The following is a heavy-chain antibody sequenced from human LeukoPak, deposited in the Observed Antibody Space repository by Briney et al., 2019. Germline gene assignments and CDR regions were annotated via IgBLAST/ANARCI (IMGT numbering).Heavy chain of an antibody. CDR3: ARLPTFYYDSSGYHYDY. V-gene: IGHV3-23*01. Sequence: GGSLRLSCAASGFTFSNYAMSWVRQAPGRGLEWASSTAGSGISKDYADSVKGRFTISKDKSKNTLYLQMDNLRAEDTGVYFCARLPTFYYDSSGYHYDYWGQGTLVTVSS. J-gene: IGHJ4*02. D-gene: IGHD3-22*01. CDR1: GFTFSNYA. CDR2: TAGSGISK.